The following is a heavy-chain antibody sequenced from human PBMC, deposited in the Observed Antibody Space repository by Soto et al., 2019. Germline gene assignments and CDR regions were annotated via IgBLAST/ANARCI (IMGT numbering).Heavy chain of an antibody. CDR3: ARGVPYSYGYVSWFDP. Sequence: SETLSLTCTVSGGTINSDYWSWIRQPPGKGLEWIGYIYYRGNTNYNPSLKSRVTISIDTSKNQFSLKLSSVTAADTAVYYCARGVPYSYGYVSWFDPWGQGTLVTVSS. CDR1: GGTINSDY. D-gene: IGHD5-18*01. CDR2: IYYRGNT. J-gene: IGHJ5*02. V-gene: IGHV4-59*01.